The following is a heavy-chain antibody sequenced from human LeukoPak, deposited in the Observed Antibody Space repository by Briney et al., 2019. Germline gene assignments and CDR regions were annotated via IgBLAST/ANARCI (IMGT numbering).Heavy chain of an antibody. CDR1: GFTFSNYW. V-gene: IGHV3-7*03. D-gene: IGHD2-15*01. CDR2: TKQNGSEK. J-gene: IGHJ4*02. CDR3: VGGLIAASGN. Sequence: GGSLRLSCAASGFTFSNYWMHWVRQAPGKGLEWVANTKQNGSEKYYVDAVKGRFTISRDNLKNSVYLQMNSLRVEDTAMYYCVGGLIAASGNWGQGTLVTVSS.